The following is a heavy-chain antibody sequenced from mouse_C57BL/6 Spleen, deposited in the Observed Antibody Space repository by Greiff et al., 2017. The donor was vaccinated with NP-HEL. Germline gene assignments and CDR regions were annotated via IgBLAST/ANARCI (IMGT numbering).Heavy chain of an antibody. J-gene: IGHJ4*01. CDR2: ISDGGSYT. CDR1: GFTFSSYA. CDR3: AGGGGRAYLDY. D-gene: IGHD2-10*01. Sequence: EVQGVESGGGLVKPGGSLKLSCAASGFTFSSYAMSWVRQTPEKRLEWVATISDGGSYTYYPDNVKGRFTISRDNAKNNLYLQMSHLKSEDTAMYYCAGGGGRAYLDYWGQGTSVTVSS. V-gene: IGHV5-4*01.